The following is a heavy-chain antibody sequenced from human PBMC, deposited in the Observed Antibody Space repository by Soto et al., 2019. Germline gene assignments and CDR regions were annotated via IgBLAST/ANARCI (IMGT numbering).Heavy chain of an antibody. Sequence: SETLSLTCTVSGGSISSYYWSWIRQPPGKRLEWIGYIYYSGSTNYNPSLESRVTISVDTSKNHFSLKLTSVTAADTAVYYCAKLRGRNWYYAFDIWGQGTMVTVSS. V-gene: IGHV4-59*08. J-gene: IGHJ3*02. D-gene: IGHD6-13*01. CDR3: AKLRGRNWYYAFDI. CDR1: GGSISSYY. CDR2: IYYSGST.